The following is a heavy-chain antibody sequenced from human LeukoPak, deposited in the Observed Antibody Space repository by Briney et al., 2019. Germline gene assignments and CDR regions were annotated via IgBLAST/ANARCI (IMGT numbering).Heavy chain of an antibody. V-gene: IGHV3-7*01. CDR3: ARQAGVT. Sequence: GGSLRLPCAVSGFSINNYWMTWYHQAPGKGLECVAHIKGDASEKHYVDSVKGRFTISRDNAENSLYLQMNSLRAEDTAVYYCARQAGVTWGQGTLVTVSS. CDR1: GFSINNYW. D-gene: IGHD6-19*01. CDR2: IKGDASEK. J-gene: IGHJ5*02.